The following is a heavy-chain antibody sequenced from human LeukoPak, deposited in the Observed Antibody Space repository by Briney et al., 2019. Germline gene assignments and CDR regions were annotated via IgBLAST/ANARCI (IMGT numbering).Heavy chain of an antibody. V-gene: IGHV1-2*02. Sequence: ASVKVSCKASGYTFTGYYMHWVRQAPGQGLEWMGWINPNSGGTNYAQKFQGRVTMTRDTSISTAYMGLSRLRSDDTAVYYCARGDLAYCSSTSCYHYYYYYMDVWGKGTTVTVSS. J-gene: IGHJ6*03. CDR2: INPNSGGT. D-gene: IGHD2-2*01. CDR1: GYTFTGYY. CDR3: ARGDLAYCSSTSCYHYYYYYMDV.